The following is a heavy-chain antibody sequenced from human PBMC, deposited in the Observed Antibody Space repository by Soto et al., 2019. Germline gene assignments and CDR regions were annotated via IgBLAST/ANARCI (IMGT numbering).Heavy chain of an antibody. CDR1: GYTFTGYY. Sequence: ASVKVSCKASGYTFTGYYTHWVRQAPGQGLEWMGWINPNSGGTKYGQKFQGRVTMARDTSISTVYMELSRLTSGDTAVHYCARTYYYDSSGYPGQNAEYFQHWGQGTLVTVSS. CDR3: ARTYYYDSSGYPGQNAEYFQH. V-gene: IGHV1-2*02. D-gene: IGHD3-22*01. J-gene: IGHJ1*01. CDR2: INPNSGGT.